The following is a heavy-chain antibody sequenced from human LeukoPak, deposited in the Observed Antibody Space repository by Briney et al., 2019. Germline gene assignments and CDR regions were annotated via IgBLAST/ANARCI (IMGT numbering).Heavy chain of an antibody. CDR3: ARIPRDCNSTSCNY. D-gene: IGHD2-2*01. CDR1: GFTFSSYA. V-gene: IGHV3-30*04. Sequence: PGGSLRLSCAASGFTFSSYAMHWVRQAPGKGLEWVAVISYDGGNKYYADSVKGRFTISRDNSKNTLYLQMNSLRAEDTAVYYCARIPRDCNSTSCNYWGQGTLVTVSS. CDR2: ISYDGGNK. J-gene: IGHJ4*02.